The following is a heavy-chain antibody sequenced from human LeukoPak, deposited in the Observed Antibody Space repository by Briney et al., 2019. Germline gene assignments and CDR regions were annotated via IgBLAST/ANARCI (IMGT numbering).Heavy chain of an antibody. D-gene: IGHD3-16*01. CDR1: GFTFSSST. J-gene: IGHJ5*02. Sequence: SVKVSCKASGFTFSSSTIQWVRQARGQRLEWMGWIVVGSGNTNYAQNFQERVTITRDMSTSTAYMEVGSLRSEDTAVYYCAADLPGGAMFDPWGQGTLVTVSS. CDR2: IVVGSGNT. CDR3: AADLPGGAMFDP. V-gene: IGHV1-58*02.